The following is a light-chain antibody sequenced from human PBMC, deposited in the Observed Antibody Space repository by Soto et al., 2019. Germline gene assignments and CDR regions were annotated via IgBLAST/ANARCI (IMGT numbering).Light chain of an antibody. J-gene: IGLJ1*01. V-gene: IGLV2-8*01. CDR3: SSYAGSNSYV. Sequence: ALTQPPSASGSPGQSVTISCTGTSSNVGGYNYVSWYQQHPGKAPKLMIYEVSKRPSGVPDRFSGSKSGNTASLTVSGLLAEAEADYYCSSYAGSNSYVFGTGTKVTVL. CDR2: EVS. CDR1: SSNVGGYNY.